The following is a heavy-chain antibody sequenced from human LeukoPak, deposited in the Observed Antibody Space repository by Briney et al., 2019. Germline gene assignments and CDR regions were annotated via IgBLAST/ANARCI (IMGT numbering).Heavy chain of an antibody. Sequence: ASVKVSCKASGYTFTRHYIHWVRQAPGQGLEWMGLISPGGGSTSYAQKFQGRVIMTEDTSTGTVFMELSSLRSEDTALYYCARDEVAGVYYFDYWGQGTLVTVSS. D-gene: IGHD6-13*01. CDR3: ARDEVAGVYYFDY. CDR2: ISPGGGST. CDR1: GYTFTRHY. J-gene: IGHJ4*02. V-gene: IGHV1-46*01.